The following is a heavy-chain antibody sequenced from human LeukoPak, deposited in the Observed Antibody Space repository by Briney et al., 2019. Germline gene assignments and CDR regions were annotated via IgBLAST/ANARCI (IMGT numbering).Heavy chain of an antibody. Sequence: GASVKVSCKASGYTFTSYGISWVRQAPGQGLEWMGWISAYNGNTNYAQKLQGRVTMTTDTSTSTAYMELRSLRSDDTAVYYCARVYGWGVVVVISTGYFDYWGQGTLVTVSS. CDR3: ARVYGWGVVVVISTGYFDY. D-gene: IGHD3-22*01. CDR2: ISAYNGNT. V-gene: IGHV1-18*01. CDR1: GYTFTSYG. J-gene: IGHJ4*02.